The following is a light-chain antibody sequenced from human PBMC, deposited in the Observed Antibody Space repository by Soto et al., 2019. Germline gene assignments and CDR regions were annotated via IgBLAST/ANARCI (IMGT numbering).Light chain of an antibody. J-gene: IGLJ1*01. CDR3: SSYPSSSTL. CDR1: SSDVGGYNY. CDR2: AVT. V-gene: IGLV2-14*01. Sequence: QSALTQPASVSGSPGQSITSSCTGTSSDVGGYNYVSWYQQHPGKAPKLMIYAVTDRPSGVSSRFSGSKSGNTASLTISGLQAEDEADYYCSSYPSSSTLFGTGTKVTVL.